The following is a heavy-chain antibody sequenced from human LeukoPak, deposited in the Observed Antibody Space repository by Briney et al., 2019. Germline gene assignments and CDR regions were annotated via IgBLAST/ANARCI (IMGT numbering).Heavy chain of an antibody. D-gene: IGHD7-27*01. CDR1: GGSISSGDYY. CDR3: ARHPAIGRHWDYFDY. CDR2: IFHSGST. V-gene: IGHV4-31*03. Sequence: SETLSLTCTVSGGSISSGDYYWSWIRQLPGKGLEWIGNIFHSGSTYYNPPLKSRLIISIDTSENQFFLKLSSVTAADTAVYYCARHPAIGRHWDYFDYWGQGTLVTVSS. J-gene: IGHJ4*02.